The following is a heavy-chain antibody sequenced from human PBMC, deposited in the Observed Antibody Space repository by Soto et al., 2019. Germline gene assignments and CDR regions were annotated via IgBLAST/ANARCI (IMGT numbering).Heavy chain of an antibody. CDR3: AKDIDGATYYDFWHY. J-gene: IGHJ4*02. CDR2: ISGSGGNT. Sequence: EVQLLESGGGLVQPGGSLRLSCAASGFTFSSYAMSWVRQAPGKGLEWVSAISGSGGNTYYADSVKGRFTISRDNYKNTLYLQMNSRRAEDTAVYYCAKDIDGATYYDFWHYWGQGTLVTVSS. V-gene: IGHV3-23*01. CDR1: GFTFSSYA. D-gene: IGHD3-3*01.